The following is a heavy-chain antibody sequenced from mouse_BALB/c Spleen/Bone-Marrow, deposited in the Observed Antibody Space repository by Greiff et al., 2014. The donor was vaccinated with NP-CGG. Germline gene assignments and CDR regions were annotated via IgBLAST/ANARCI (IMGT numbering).Heavy chain of an antibody. J-gene: IGHJ1*01. Sequence: QVHVKQSGVGLVKPGGSVKLSCKTSGDTFTSYYINWVRQRPEKGLEWVGWIFPGDSTTKYNEKLKGKATLSTDKSSSTVHMQLSRLTSEDSAVYFCVRSRLRDWYFDVWGAGTTVTISS. V-gene: IGHV1S50*01. CDR3: VRSRLRDWYFDV. CDR2: IFPGDSTT. D-gene: IGHD1-2*01. CDR1: GDTFTSYY.